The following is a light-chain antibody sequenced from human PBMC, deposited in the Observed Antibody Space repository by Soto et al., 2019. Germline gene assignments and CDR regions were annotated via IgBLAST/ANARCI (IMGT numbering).Light chain of an antibody. Sequence: VLTQSPGTLSLSPGERATLSCRTSQSVSSSYLAWYQQKSGQAPRLLIYGASIRATGVPDRFSGSGFGTDFTLTSSRLEPEDFAGYDCQQDVRSAPRYTLGQGTKLEIK. CDR2: GAS. CDR1: QSVSSSY. V-gene: IGKV3-20*01. J-gene: IGKJ2*01. CDR3: QQDVRSAPRYT.